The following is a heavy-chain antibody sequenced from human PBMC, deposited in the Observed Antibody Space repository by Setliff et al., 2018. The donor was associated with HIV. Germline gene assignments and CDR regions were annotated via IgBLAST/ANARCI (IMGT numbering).Heavy chain of an antibody. CDR2: ILSTGERT. V-gene: IGHV3-23*01. CDR1: GFTFSNYA. D-gene: IGHD6-13*01. CDR3: AREELVGGFDY. Sequence: PGGSLRLSCAASGFTFSNYAMSWVRQAPGEGLEWVSAILSTGERTFYADSVKGRFTISRDNSKNTVYLQMNSLRAADTAVYYCAREELVGGFDYWGQGTLVTVS. J-gene: IGHJ4*02.